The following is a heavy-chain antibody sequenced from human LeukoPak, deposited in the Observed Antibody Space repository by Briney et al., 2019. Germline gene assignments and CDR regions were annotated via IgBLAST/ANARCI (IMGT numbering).Heavy chain of an antibody. CDR3: ARGLGCSGGSCYFDY. CDR2: ISGSGGNT. CDR1: GFTFSNYA. D-gene: IGHD2-15*01. Sequence: GGSLRLSCVASGFTFSNYAMSWVRQAPGKGLEWVSGISGSGGNTYYADSVKGRFTISRDNSKNTLYLQMNSLRAEDTAVYYCARGLGCSGGSCYFDYWGQGTLVTVSS. V-gene: IGHV3-23*01. J-gene: IGHJ4*02.